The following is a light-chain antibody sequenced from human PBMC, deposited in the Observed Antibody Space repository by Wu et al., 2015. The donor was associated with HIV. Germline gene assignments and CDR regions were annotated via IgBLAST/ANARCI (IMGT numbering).Light chain of an antibody. CDR3: QQYYTYPYT. CDR1: QSVGSW. J-gene: IGKJ2*01. CDR2: KAS. V-gene: IGKV1-5*03. Sequence: DIQMTQSPSTLSAFVGDRVTTTCRADQSVGSWLAWYQQTPGKAPKRLIYKASSLESGVPSRFSGSGSETEFTLTVSSLQPDDFATYYCQQYYTYPYTFGQGTKLEIK.